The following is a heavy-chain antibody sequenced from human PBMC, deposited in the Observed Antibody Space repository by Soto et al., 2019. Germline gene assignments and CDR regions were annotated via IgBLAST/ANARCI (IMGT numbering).Heavy chain of an antibody. V-gene: IGHV3-72*01. D-gene: IGHD2-21*01. CDR1: GLTFGDHY. J-gene: IGHJ5*02. Sequence: EVQLVESGGGLVQPGGSLTLSCAVSGLTFGDHYMEWVRQAPGKGLEWVARSRNKAKSYSTDFAASVKGRFSISRDESKNSLNLQMNSLMTEGTGVYYCSILEGAWGQGTLVSVSS. CDR2: SRNKAKSYST. CDR3: SILEGA.